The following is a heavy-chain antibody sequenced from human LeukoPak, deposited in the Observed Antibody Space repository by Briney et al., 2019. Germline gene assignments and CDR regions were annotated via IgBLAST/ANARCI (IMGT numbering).Heavy chain of an antibody. D-gene: IGHD3-22*01. CDR3: ARSGGVITPY. V-gene: IGHV4-39*01. J-gene: IGHJ4*02. CDR2: IYYSGST. Sequence: SETLSLTCTVSGGSISSSNYYWGWIRQPPGKGLEWIGSIYYSGSTYYNPSLKSRVTISVDTSKNQFSLKLSSVTAADTAVYYCARSGGVITPYWGQGTLVTVSS. CDR1: GGSISSSNYY.